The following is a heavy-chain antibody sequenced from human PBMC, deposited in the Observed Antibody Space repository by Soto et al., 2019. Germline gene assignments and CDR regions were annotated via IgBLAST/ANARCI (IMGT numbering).Heavy chain of an antibody. Sequence: ETLSLSCSVSGGSITTSRYKWDWIRQPPGKGLEWIGTIYYDGSTSYNPSLKSQVTISVDTSKNHFALKVNSVTAADTAVYYCARFYGNAFDVWGRGTVVTVSS. CDR2: IYYDGST. D-gene: IGHD3-10*01. V-gene: IGHV4-39*02. J-gene: IGHJ3*01. CDR1: GGSITTSRYK. CDR3: ARFYGNAFDV.